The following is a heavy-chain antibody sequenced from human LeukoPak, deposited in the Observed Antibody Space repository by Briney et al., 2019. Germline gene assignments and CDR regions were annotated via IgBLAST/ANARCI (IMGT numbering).Heavy chain of an antibody. CDR1: GFTFSSYS. D-gene: IGHD1-26*01. J-gene: IGHJ3*02. Sequence: PGGSLRLSCAASGFTFSSYSMNWGRQAPGKGLEWVSSISSSSSYIYYADSVKGRFTISRDNDKNSLYLQMNSVRAEDTAVYYCARGGSYFDDAFDIWGQGTMVTVSS. CDR2: ISSSSSYI. V-gene: IGHV3-21*01. CDR3: ARGGSYFDDAFDI.